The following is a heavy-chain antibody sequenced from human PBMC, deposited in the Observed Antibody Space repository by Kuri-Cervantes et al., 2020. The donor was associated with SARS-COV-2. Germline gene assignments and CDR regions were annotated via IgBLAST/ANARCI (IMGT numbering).Heavy chain of an antibody. D-gene: IGHD3-16*01. CDR2: ISYDGSNK. Sequence: GSLKISCAASGFTFISYAMHWVRQAPGKGLEWVTGISYDGSNKYYADSVKGRFTISRDNSKNTLYLQMNSLRAEDTAVYYCARDGGNWFDPWGQGTMVTVSS. V-gene: IGHV3-30*04. CDR1: GFTFISYA. CDR3: ARDGGNWFDP. J-gene: IGHJ5*02.